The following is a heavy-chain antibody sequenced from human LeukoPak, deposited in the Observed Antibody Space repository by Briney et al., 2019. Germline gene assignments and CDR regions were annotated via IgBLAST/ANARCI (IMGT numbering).Heavy chain of an antibody. CDR3: AKLPDDSLDY. CDR1: GFTFSSYG. CDR2: ISYDGSNK. D-gene: IGHD3-22*01. Sequence: GGSLRLSCAASGFTFSSYGMHWVRQAPGKGLEWVAVISYDGSNKYYADSVKGRFTISRDNSKNTLYPQMNSLRAEDTAVYYCAKLPDDSLDYWGQGTLVTVSS. V-gene: IGHV3-30*18. J-gene: IGHJ4*02.